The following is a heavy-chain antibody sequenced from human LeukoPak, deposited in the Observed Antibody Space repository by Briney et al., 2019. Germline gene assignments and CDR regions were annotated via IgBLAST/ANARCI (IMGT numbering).Heavy chain of an antibody. Sequence: PGGSLRLSCAASGFTFSSYSMNWVRQAPGKGLEWVSSISSSSYIYYADSVKGRFTISRDNAKNSLYLQMNSLRAEDTAVYYCARDSSVAAANWFDPWGQGTLVTVSS. CDR1: GFTFSSYS. J-gene: IGHJ5*02. D-gene: IGHD6-13*01. CDR2: ISSSSYI. CDR3: ARDSSVAAANWFDP. V-gene: IGHV3-21*01.